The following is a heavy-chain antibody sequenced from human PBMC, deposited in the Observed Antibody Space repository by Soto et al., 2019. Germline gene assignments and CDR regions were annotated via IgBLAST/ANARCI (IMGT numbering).Heavy chain of an antibody. V-gene: IGHV3-33*01. Sequence: QVQLVESGGGVVQPGRSLRLSCAASGFTFSSYGMHWVRQAPGKGLEWVAVIWYDGSNKYYADSVKGRFTISRDNSKNTLYLQMNSLRAEDTAVYYCARGPDYYDSSGYYYYYYGMDVW. D-gene: IGHD3-22*01. J-gene: IGHJ6*01. CDR2: IWYDGSNK. CDR3: ARGPDYYDSSGYYYYYYGMDV. CDR1: GFTFSSYG.